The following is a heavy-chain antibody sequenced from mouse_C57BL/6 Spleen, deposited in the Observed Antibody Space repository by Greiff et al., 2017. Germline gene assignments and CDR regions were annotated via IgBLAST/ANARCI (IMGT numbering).Heavy chain of an antibody. CDR1: GFTFSDYG. J-gene: IGHJ2*02. V-gene: IGHV5-17*01. Sequence: EVKLVESGGGLVKPGGSLKLSCAASGFTFSDYGMHWVRQAPEKGLEWVAYISSGSSTIYYADTVKGRFTIARDNAKNTLFLQMNSLRSEDSAMYCCAREVLYFVYAGAYWGQGTSLTVSS. D-gene: IGHD2-2*01. CDR3: AREVLYFVYAGAY. CDR2: ISSGSSTI.